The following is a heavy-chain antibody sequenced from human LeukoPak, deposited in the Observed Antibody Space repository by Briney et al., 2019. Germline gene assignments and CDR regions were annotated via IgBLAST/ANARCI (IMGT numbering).Heavy chain of an antibody. CDR3: ARGHMGSGAFDY. CDR1: GGSISPYC. Sequence: SETLSLTCTVSGGSISPYCWSWIRQPPGKGLEWIGYIFYTGNTNYNPSLKSRVTISVDTSKNQFSLKLSSVTAADTAVYYCARGHMGSGAFDYWGQGTLVTVSS. CDR2: IFYTGNT. J-gene: IGHJ4*02. D-gene: IGHD3-10*01. V-gene: IGHV4-59*01.